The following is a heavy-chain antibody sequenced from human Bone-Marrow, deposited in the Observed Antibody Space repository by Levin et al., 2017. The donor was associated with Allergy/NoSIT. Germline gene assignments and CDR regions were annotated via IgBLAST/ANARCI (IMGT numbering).Heavy chain of an antibody. CDR1: GYSFANYW. CDR3: ARGSRRLKPSGAFDL. Sequence: GGSLRLSCQGSGYSFANYWIGWVRQMSGKGLEWMGIIYPGDSDTRYRPSFSGQVTMSVDKSIRTAYLHWDSLKASDTAIYFCARGSRRLKPSGAFDLWGQGTMVAVSS. V-gene: IGHV5-51*01. D-gene: IGHD6-6*01. J-gene: IGHJ3*01. CDR2: IYPGDSDT.